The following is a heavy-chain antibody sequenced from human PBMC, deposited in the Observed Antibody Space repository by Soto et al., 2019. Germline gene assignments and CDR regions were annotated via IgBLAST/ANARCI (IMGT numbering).Heavy chain of an antibody. Sequence: QVQLVQSGGEVKKPGASVKVSCKASGDTVTNYGISWVRQAPGQGLEWMGWTSFYNGNTNYAQKLQGRVTLITDTYTSTAYMELRSLRSDDQAVYYCARANSIAVAGKETWGQGTLVTVSS. J-gene: IGHJ4*02. CDR2: TSFYNGNT. D-gene: IGHD6-19*01. CDR1: GDTVTNYG. CDR3: ARANSIAVAGKET. V-gene: IGHV1-18*01.